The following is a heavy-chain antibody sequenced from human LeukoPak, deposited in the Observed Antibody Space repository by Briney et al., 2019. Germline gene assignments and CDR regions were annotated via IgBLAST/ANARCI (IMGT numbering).Heavy chain of an antibody. CDR3: ASLGYGGTIGPAP. D-gene: IGHD4-23*01. CDR1: GFTFSSYA. Sequence: GGSLRLSCAASGFTFSSYAMSWFRQAPGKGLEWVSAISGSGGSTYYADSVKGRFTISRDNSKNTLYLQMNSLRAEDTAVYYCASLGYGGTIGPAPWGQGTLVTVSS. V-gene: IGHV3-23*01. J-gene: IGHJ5*02. CDR2: ISGSGGST.